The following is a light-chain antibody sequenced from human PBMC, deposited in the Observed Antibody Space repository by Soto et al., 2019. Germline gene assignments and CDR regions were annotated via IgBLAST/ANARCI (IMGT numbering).Light chain of an antibody. Sequence: EIVMTQSTATLSGSPGERSTLSCRASQSVRSNLAWYQQKPGQAPRILIYGASTRATGIPARFSGSGSGTEFTLTISSLQSEDFAVYYCQQYNNWPPEITFGHGTRLESK. CDR1: QSVRSN. CDR3: QQYNNWPPEIT. J-gene: IGKJ5*01. CDR2: GAS. V-gene: IGKV3-15*01.